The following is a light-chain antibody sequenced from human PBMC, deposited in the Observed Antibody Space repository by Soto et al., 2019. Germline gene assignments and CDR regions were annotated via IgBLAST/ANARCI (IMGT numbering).Light chain of an antibody. J-gene: IGKJ1*01. CDR3: QQYGSSSLT. CDR2: GAS. Sequence: EIVLTQSPGALSLSPLEIATLSFMASQSVSSSYLAWYQQKPGQAPRLLIYGASSRATGIPDRFSGSGSGTDFTLTISRLEPEDFAVYYCQQYGSSSLTFGQGTKVDIK. CDR1: QSVSSSY. V-gene: IGKV3-20*01.